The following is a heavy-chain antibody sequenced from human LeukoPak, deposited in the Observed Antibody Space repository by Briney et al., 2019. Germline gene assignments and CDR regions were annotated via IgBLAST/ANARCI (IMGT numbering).Heavy chain of an antibody. CDR3: AKDRTVGASYWYFDL. J-gene: IGHJ2*01. V-gene: IGHV3-23*01. D-gene: IGHD1-26*01. CDR1: GVTLSTYA. Sequence: PGGSLRLSCAASGVTLSTYAMSWARQAQGKGLERVSGISSSGSGDNTYYPDSVKGRFTISRDSSKNTLFLHMNTLRAEDTAIYYCAKDRTVGASYWYFDLWGRGTLVTVSS. CDR2: ISSSGSGDNT.